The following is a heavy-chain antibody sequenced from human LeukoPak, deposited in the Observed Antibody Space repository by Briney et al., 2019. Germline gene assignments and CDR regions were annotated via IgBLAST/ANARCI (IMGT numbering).Heavy chain of an antibody. Sequence: GGSLRLSCAASGFTFSSYWMHWVRQAPGKGLVWVSRINSDGSSTSYADSVKGRFTISRDNAKNTLYLQMNGLRAEDTAVYYCARDLWAVPAAILYNWFDPWGQGTLVTVSS. CDR1: GFTFSSYW. J-gene: IGHJ5*02. CDR2: INSDGSST. CDR3: ARDLWAVPAAILYNWFDP. V-gene: IGHV3-74*01. D-gene: IGHD2-2*02.